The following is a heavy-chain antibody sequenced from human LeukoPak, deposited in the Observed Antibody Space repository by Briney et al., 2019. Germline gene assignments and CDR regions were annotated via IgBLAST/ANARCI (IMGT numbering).Heavy chain of an antibody. Sequence: PGGSLRLSCAASGFTFSSYAMSWVRQAPGKGLEWVSAISGSGGSTYYADSVKGRFTISRDNSKNTLYLQMNSLRAEDTAVYYCAKDRGLLWFGGPHYYFDYWGQGTLVTVSS. CDR3: AKDRGLLWFGGPHYYFDY. CDR1: GFTFSSYA. V-gene: IGHV3-23*01. D-gene: IGHD3-10*01. J-gene: IGHJ4*02. CDR2: ISGSGGST.